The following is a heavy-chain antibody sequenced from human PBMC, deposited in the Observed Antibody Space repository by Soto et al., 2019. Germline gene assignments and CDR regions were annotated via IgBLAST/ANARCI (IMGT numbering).Heavy chain of an antibody. V-gene: IGHV1-18*01. CDR3: ARGPTDYYDKSGDYSLEY. Sequence: QVQLVQSGAEVKEPGASVKVSCKASGYTFITYGMSWVRQAPGQGLDWMGWISTYNGDTKYADRLQCRVTMTTDTTTGTAYMELRSLRSDDTAVYYCARGPTDYYDKSGDYSLEYWGQGTLVTVSS. J-gene: IGHJ4*02. CDR2: ISTYNGDT. CDR1: GYTFITYG. D-gene: IGHD3-22*01.